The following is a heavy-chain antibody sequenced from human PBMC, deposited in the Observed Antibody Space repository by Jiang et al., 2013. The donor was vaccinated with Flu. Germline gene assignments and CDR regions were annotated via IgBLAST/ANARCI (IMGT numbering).Heavy chain of an antibody. V-gene: IGHV3-53*01. Sequence: QLLESGGGLIQPGGSLRLSRAASGFTVSGNYMSWVRQAPGKGLEWVSVIYSDGTTYYGDSVEGRFIISRDKSKNTVYLQMDSLRADDTAVYYCARGLTWGKYGSNLYYFDSWGQGTLVSVSS. CDR1: GFTVSGNY. CDR3: ARGLTWGKYGSNLYYFDS. D-gene: IGHD7-27*01. J-gene: IGHJ4*02. CDR2: IYSDGTT.